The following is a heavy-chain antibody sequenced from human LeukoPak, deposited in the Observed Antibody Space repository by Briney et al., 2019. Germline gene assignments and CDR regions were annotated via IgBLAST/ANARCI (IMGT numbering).Heavy chain of an antibody. CDR3: ARPGYCSSTSCYHGAFDI. CDR2: IYYSGST. CDR1: GGSISSGGYY. V-gene: IGHV4-31*03. Sequence: SETLSLTCTVSGGSISSGGYYWSWIRQHPGTGLEWLGYIYYSGSTYYNPSLKSRVTISVDTSKNQFSLKLSSVTAADTAVYYCARPGYCSSTSCYHGAFDIWGQGTMVTVSS. J-gene: IGHJ3*02. D-gene: IGHD2-2*01.